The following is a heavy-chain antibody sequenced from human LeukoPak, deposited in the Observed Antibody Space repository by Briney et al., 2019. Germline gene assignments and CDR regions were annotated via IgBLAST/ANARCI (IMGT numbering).Heavy chain of an antibody. V-gene: IGHV4-30-2*01. CDR2: IYHSGST. J-gene: IGHJ3*02. CDR1: GGSISSGGYS. D-gene: IGHD2-2*01. Sequence: SETLSLTCAVSGGSISSGGYSWSWIRQPPGKGLEWIGYIYHSGSTYYNPSLKSRVTISVDRSKNQFSLKLSSVTAADTAVYYCARASTILSDAFDIWGQGTMVTVSS. CDR3: ARASTILSDAFDI.